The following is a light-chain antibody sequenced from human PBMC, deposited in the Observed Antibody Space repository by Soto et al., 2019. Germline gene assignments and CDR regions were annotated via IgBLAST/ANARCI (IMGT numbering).Light chain of an antibody. J-gene: IGKJ5*01. CDR2: EAY. Sequence: IMLTQSPATLSLSPGKRATLSCRASQNISSYLIWYQQKPGQAPRLLIYEAYNRATGIPARFSGSGSGTDFTLTISSLEPEDFAVYYCQQRSNWPPTITFGQGTRLEIK. CDR3: QQRSNWPPTIT. CDR1: QNISSY. V-gene: IGKV3-11*01.